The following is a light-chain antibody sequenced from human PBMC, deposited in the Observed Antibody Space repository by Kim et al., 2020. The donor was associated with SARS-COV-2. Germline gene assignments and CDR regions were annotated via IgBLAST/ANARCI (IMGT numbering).Light chain of an antibody. V-gene: IGLV6-57*02. CDR3: QSYDSSTHVWV. CDR1: SGSIASNY. J-gene: IGLJ3*02. Sequence: NFMLTQPHSVSESPGKTVTISCTGSSGSIASNYVQWYQQRPGSAPTTVIYEDNQRPSGVPDRFSGSIDSSSNSASLTISGLKTEDEADYYCQSYDSSTHVWVFGGGTQLTVL. CDR2: EDN.